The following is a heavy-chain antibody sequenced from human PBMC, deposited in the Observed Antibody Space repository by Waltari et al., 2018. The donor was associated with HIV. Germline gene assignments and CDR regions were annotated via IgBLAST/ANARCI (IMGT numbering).Heavy chain of an antibody. V-gene: IGHV3-48*03. CDR1: GFTFSSYE. CDR3: ARALMIRGTGAFDI. D-gene: IGHD3-10*01. CDR2: ISSSGSTI. J-gene: IGHJ3*02. Sequence: EVQVVESGGGLVQPGGSLRLSCAASGFTFSSYEMNWVRQAPGKGLEWVSYISSSGSTIYFADSVKGRFTMSRDNTKNSLYLRMNSLRAEDTAVYYCARALMIRGTGAFDIWGQGTMVTVSS.